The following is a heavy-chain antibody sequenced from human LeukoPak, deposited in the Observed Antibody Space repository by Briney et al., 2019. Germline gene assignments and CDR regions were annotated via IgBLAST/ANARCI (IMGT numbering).Heavy chain of an antibody. J-gene: IGHJ4*02. CDR2: IKQDGSEI. CDR1: GFSFSSFW. CDR3: ARSLGYCSGGSCYPFDC. Sequence: WGSLRLSCAASGFSFSSFWMTWVRQTPGRGLEWVANIKQDGSEIYYVDSLKGRFIISRDNAKSSLYLQMNSLRAEDTAVYYCARSLGYCSGGSCYPFDCWGQGTLVTVSS. V-gene: IGHV3-7*04. D-gene: IGHD2-15*01.